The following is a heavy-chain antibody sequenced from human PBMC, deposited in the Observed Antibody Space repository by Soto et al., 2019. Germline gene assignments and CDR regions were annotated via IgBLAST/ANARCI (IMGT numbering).Heavy chain of an antibody. CDR1: GGSISSSNW. CDR3: ARGGHSSSWYMDY. CDR2: IYHSGST. J-gene: IGHJ4*02. D-gene: IGHD6-13*01. Sequence: QVQLQESGPGLVKPSGTLSLTCGVSGGSISSSNWWSWVRQPPGKGLEWIGGIYHSGSTNYNPSLRSRVTLSVDKSKNQFSLKLSALTAADTAVYYCARGGHSSSWYMDYWGQGTLVTVSS. V-gene: IGHV4-4*02.